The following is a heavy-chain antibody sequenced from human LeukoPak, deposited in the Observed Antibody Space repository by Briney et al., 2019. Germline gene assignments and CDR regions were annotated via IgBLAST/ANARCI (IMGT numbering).Heavy chain of an antibody. Sequence: SETLSLTCTVSGGSISDSREYWGWIRQPPGKGLEWIGYIYYSGGTNYNPSLKSRVTISVDTSKDQFSLKLSSVTAADTAVYYCARVAEQWLPRGGYFEYWGQGTLVTVSS. CDR3: ARVAEQWLPRGGYFEY. V-gene: IGHV4-61*05. CDR1: GGSISDSREY. J-gene: IGHJ4*02. CDR2: IYYSGGT. D-gene: IGHD6-19*01.